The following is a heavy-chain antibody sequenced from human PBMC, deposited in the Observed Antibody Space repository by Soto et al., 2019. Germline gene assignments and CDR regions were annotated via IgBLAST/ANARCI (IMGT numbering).Heavy chain of an antibody. V-gene: IGHV3-15*07. CDR1: GFTFSNAW. CDR2: IKSKTDGGTT. CDR3: TTDYGTTGTTNYDY. D-gene: IGHD1-1*01. Sequence: GGSLRLSCTASGFTFSNAWMNWVRQAPGKGLEWVGRIKSKTDGGTTDYAAPVKGRFTISRDDSKNTLYLQMNSLKTEDTAVYYCTTDYGTTGTTNYDYWGQGTLVTVSS. J-gene: IGHJ4*02.